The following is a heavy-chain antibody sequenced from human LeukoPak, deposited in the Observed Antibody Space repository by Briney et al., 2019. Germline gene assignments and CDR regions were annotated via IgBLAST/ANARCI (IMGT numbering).Heavy chain of an antibody. V-gene: IGHV4-59*08. Sequence: SETLSLTCTVSGGYISSYYWSRIRQPPGKGLEWIGYIYYSGSTNYNPSLKSRVTISVDTSKNQFSLKLSSVTAADTAVYYCARRGMATILSPDWYFDLWGRGTLVTVSS. CDR3: ARRGMATILSPDWYFDL. CDR1: GGYISSYY. CDR2: IYYSGST. D-gene: IGHD5-24*01. J-gene: IGHJ2*01.